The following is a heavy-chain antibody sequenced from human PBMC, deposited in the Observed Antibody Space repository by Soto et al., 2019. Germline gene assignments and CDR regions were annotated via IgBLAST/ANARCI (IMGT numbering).Heavy chain of an antibody. D-gene: IGHD3-10*02. Sequence: QVELQQSGPGLVKPSETLSLTCTVSGASISKTSSYWGWIRQPPGKGLEWIGSINYSGTAYSNPSHKSQVTISVDTSRNQCSLRLTSVTAVDTPFYCCARRVNVPSWYFDLWGREKPVIVSS. CDR3: ARRVNVPSWYFDL. J-gene: IGHJ2*01. CDR1: GASISKTSSY. V-gene: IGHV4-39*01. CDR2: INYSGTA.